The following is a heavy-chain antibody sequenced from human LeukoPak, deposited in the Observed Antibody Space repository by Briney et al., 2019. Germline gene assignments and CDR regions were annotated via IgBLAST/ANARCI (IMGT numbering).Heavy chain of an antibody. CDR2: ISGSGGST. CDR1: GFTFSSYA. CDR3: AADRAGVVVTAITDYYYGMDV. V-gene: IGHV3-23*01. D-gene: IGHD2-21*02. J-gene: IGHJ6*02. Sequence: GGSLRLSCAASGFTFSSYAMSWVRQAPGKGLEWVSAISGSGGSTYYADSVKGRFTISRDNSKNTLYLQMNSLRAEDTAVYYCAADRAGVVVTAITDYYYGMDVWGQGTTVTVSS.